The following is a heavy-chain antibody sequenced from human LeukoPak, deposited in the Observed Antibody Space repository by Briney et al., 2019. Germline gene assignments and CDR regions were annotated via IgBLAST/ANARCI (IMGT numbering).Heavy chain of an antibody. CDR1: GGSIGSYY. J-gene: IGHJ4*02. Sequence: PSETLSLTCTVSGGSIGSYYWTWIRQPPGKGLEWIAYVPYSGTTNYNPSLKSRVTISVATSKNQFSLKLSSVTAADTAVYYCARAGAGYSYDYWGQGTLVTVSS. D-gene: IGHD5-18*01. V-gene: IGHV4-59*01. CDR3: ARAGAGYSYDY. CDR2: VPYSGTT.